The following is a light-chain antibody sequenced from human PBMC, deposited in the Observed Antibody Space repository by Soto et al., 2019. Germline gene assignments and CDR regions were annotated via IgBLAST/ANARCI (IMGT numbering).Light chain of an antibody. CDR3: QQYASSPRK. V-gene: IGKV3-20*01. CDR2: GAF. J-gene: IGKJ1*01. Sequence: VLRRARDTRRLWPAEKATLSCRASQSVSTNYLAWYQQKPGQAPWLLIYGAFNRAGGVPDRFSGSVSGTDFTLTISRLEPEDFAVYYCQQYASSPRKFRQGTKVDIK. CDR1: QSVSTNY.